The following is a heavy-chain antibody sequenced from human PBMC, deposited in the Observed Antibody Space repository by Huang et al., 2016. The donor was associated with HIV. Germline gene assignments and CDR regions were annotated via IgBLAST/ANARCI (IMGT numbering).Heavy chain of an antibody. CDR3: ARPKMIDGTPDSSWNYFDS. CDR1: GGSFSNYY. D-gene: IGHD2-21*01. CDR2: INHSGKS. V-gene: IGHV4-34*02. Sequence: QVQLQQWGTGLLKPSETLSLKCAVYGGSFSNYYWSWIRHSPGKGPEWIGEINHSGKSTHNPSLRSRITMSIDTSKSQVYLNLTAVTTADTGVYYCARPKMIDGTPDSSWNYFDSWGQGTLVIVSS. J-gene: IGHJ4*02.